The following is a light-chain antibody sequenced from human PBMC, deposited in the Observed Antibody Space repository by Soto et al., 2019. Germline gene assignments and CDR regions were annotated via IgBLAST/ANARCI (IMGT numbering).Light chain of an antibody. J-gene: IGKJ1*01. CDR3: QHYGRSVPWT. CDR1: QSVTSNY. CDR2: AAS. V-gene: IGKV3-20*01. Sequence: EVVLTQSPGTVSLSPGERATLSCRASQSVTSNYLAWYQQKPGQAPRLLIYAASSRASCIPDRFSGSGSWTAFTLSISRVESEYFAVYYCQHYGRSVPWTFGQGTKVEIK.